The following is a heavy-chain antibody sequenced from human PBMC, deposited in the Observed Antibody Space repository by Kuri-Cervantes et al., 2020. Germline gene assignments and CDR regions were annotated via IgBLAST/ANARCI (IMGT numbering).Heavy chain of an antibody. Sequence: ASVKVSCKASGYTFTSYGISWVRQAPGQGLEWMGWISAYNGNTNYAQKLQGRVTMTTDTSTSTAYMELRSLRSDDTAVYYCARDGYSSSSWLYFDYWGQGTLVTVSS. CDR2: ISAYNGNT. J-gene: IGHJ4*02. D-gene: IGHD6-6*01. V-gene: IGHV1-18*01. CDR3: ARDGYSSSSWLYFDY. CDR1: GYTFTSYG.